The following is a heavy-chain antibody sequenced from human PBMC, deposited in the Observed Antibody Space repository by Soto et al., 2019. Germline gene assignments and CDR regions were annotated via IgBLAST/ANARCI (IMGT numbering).Heavy chain of an antibody. CDR2: IYYGGST. J-gene: IGHJ4*02. Sequence: QLQLQESGPGLVKPSETLSRTCTVSGASISSSSYFWGWIRQPPGKGLEWLGTIYYGGSTYCNPSLKSRVTISVDTSKNQLSLKLSSVTAADTAVYYCSRIVVVPDYLRQGTLVTVSS. CDR3: SRIVVVPDY. CDR1: GASISSSSYF. V-gene: IGHV4-39*01. D-gene: IGHD2-2*01.